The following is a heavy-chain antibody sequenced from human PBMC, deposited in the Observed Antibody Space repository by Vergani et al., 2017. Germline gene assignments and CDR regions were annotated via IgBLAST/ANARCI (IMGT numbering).Heavy chain of an antibody. Sequence: QVQLQESGPGLVKPSQTLSLTCTVSGGSISSASYYWSWIRQPAGKGLEWIGRIYTSGSTNYNPSLKSRVTISVDTSKNQFSLKLRSVTAADTAVYYCARLGGPWGQGTLVTVSS. CDR3: ARLGGP. CDR2: IYTSGST. V-gene: IGHV4-61*02. D-gene: IGHD4-23*01. J-gene: IGHJ5*02. CDR1: GGSISSASYY.